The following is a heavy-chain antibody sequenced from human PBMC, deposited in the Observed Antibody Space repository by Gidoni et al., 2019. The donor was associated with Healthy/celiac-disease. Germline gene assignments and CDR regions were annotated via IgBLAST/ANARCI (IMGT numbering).Heavy chain of an antibody. CDR1: GFTFGDYA. Sequence: EVQLVESGGGLVQPGRSLRLSCTASGFTFGDYAMSWFRQAPGKGLEWVGFIRSKAYGGTTEYAASVKGRFTISRDDSKSIAYLQMNSLKTEDTAVYYCTRDTRELIAAAGKVDYWGQGTLVTVSS. CDR3: TRDTRELIAAAGKVDY. CDR2: IRSKAYGGTT. V-gene: IGHV3-49*03. J-gene: IGHJ4*02. D-gene: IGHD6-13*01.